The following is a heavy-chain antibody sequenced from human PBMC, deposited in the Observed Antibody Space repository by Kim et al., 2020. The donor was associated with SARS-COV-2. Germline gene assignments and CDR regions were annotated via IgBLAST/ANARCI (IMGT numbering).Heavy chain of an antibody. D-gene: IGHD6-19*01. V-gene: IGHV1-18*01. CDR3: ARERDGYSSGWYNYYYYGMDV. CDR1: GYTFTSYG. J-gene: IGHJ6*02. CDR2: ISAYNGNT. Sequence: ASVKVSCKASGYTFTSYGISWVRQAPGQGLEWMGWISAYNGNTNYAQKLQGRVTMTTDTSTSTAYMELRSLRSDDTAVYYCARERDGYSSGWYNYYYYGMDVWGQGTTVTVSS.